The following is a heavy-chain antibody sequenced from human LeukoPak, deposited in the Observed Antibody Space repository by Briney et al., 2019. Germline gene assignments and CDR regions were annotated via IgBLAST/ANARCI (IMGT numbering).Heavy chain of an antibody. CDR3: ATSFSANGANWFDP. CDR2: IYYTGST. J-gene: IGHJ5*02. V-gene: IGHV4-39*06. Sequence: PSETLSLTCGVSGGSISRTSCYWGWIRQPPGKGLEWIGGIYYTGSTYYYPSLKSRVTISVDTSKNQFPLKLSSVTAADTAVYYCATSFSANGANWFDPWGQGTLVTVSS. D-gene: IGHD2-8*01. CDR1: GGSISRTSCY.